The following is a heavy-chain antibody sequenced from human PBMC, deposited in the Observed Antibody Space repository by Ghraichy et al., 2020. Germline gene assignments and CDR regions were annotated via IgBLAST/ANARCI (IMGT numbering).Heavy chain of an antibody. CDR3: ARHDLFCTGGSCSSYFDY. D-gene: IGHD2-8*02. CDR1: GVSISSSSYY. J-gene: IGHJ4*02. Sequence: SETLSLTCTVSGVSISSSSYYWGWIRQPPGKGLQWIGSIYYAGSTYYSPSLKSRVTISADTSKNQVSLKLTSVTAADTAVYYCARHDLFCTGGSCSSYFDYWGQGTVVTVSS. V-gene: IGHV4-39*01. CDR2: IYYAGST.